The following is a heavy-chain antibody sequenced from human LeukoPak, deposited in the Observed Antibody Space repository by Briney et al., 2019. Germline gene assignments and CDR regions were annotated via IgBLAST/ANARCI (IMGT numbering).Heavy chain of an antibody. CDR1: GFTFSNYG. CDR2: IRYDGNNK. D-gene: IGHD1-14*01. V-gene: IGHV3-30*02. Sequence: PGGSLRLSCAASGFTFSNYGMLWVRQAPGKGLEWVSFIRYDGNNKLYADSVKGRFTISRDNSKNTLYLHINSLRVEDTALYYCVKDNPLDYWGQGTLVIVSS. CDR3: VKDNPLDY. J-gene: IGHJ4*02.